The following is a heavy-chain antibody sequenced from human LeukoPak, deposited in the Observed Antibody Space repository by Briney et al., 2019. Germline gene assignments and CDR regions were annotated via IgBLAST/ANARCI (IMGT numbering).Heavy chain of an antibody. J-gene: IGHJ5*02. V-gene: IGHV4-39*07. Sequence: SETLSLTCTVSGGSINSSSYYWGWIRQPPGKGLDWIGSIHYTGSTYYNPSLKSRVTISVDTSKNQFSLKLSFVTAADTAVYYCARDFHARFDPWGQGTLVTVSS. CDR1: GGSINSSSYY. CDR2: IHYTGST. CDR3: ARDFHARFDP.